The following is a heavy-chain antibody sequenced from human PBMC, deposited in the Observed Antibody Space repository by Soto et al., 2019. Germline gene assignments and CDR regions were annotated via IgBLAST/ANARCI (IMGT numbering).Heavy chain of an antibody. Sequence: GGSLRLSCAASGFTFDDYAMHWVRQAPGKGLEWVSGISWNSGSIGYADSVKGRFTISRDNAKNSLYLQMNSLRAEDTALYYCAKAHSSSWYDAWFDPWGQGTLVTAPQ. J-gene: IGHJ5*02. CDR2: ISWNSGSI. D-gene: IGHD6-13*01. V-gene: IGHV3-9*01. CDR3: AKAHSSSWYDAWFDP. CDR1: GFTFDDYA.